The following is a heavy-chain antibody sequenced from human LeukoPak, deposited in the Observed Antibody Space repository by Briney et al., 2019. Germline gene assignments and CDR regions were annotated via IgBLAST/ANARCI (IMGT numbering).Heavy chain of an antibody. CDR1: GFTFSNFE. CDR3: ARDYYDSSGYYSFDY. V-gene: IGHV3-48*03. J-gene: IGHJ4*02. D-gene: IGHD3-22*01. Sequence: GGSLRLSCAASGFTFSNFEMNWVRQIPGKGLEWLSFITRSSRIIYYADSVKGRFTISRDNAKNSLYLQMNSLRAEDTAVYYCARDYYDSSGYYSFDYWGQGTLVTVSS. CDR2: ITRSSRII.